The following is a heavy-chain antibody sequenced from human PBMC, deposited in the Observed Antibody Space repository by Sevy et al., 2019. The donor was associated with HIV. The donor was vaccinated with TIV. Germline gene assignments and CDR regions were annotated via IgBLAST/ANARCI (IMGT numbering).Heavy chain of an antibody. CDR3: ARESYDILPGSRGMDV. Sequence: SETLSLTCTVSGGSISSYYWSWIRQPPGKRLEWIGYIYYSGSTNYNPSLKSRVTISVDTSKNQFSLKLRSVTAADTAVYSCARESYDILPGSRGMDVWGQGTTVTVSS. V-gene: IGHV4-59*01. CDR1: GGSISSYY. J-gene: IGHJ6*02. CDR2: IYYSGST. D-gene: IGHD3-9*01.